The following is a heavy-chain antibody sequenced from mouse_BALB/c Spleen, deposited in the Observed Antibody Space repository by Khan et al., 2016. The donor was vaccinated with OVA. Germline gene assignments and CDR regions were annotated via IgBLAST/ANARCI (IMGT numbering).Heavy chain of an antibody. D-gene: IGHD1-1*01. Sequence: EVELVESGGGLMQPGGSLKLSCAASGSTFSSYGMSWVRQTPDKRLELVASINSNGGSAYYPDSVKGRFTISRDNAKHTLYLQMNSLKSEDTAMYYCARDPYYYGSKYAMDYWGQGTSVTVSS. V-gene: IGHV5-6-3*01. CDR2: INSNGGSA. J-gene: IGHJ4*01. CDR1: GSTFSSYG. CDR3: ARDPYYYGSKYAMDY.